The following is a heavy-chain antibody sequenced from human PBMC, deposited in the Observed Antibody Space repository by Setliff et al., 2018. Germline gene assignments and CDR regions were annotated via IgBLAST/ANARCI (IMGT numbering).Heavy chain of an antibody. V-gene: IGHV3-7*01. CDR1: GFTFSNYW. CDR2: INHDGSAK. CDR3: ARAKMEESGKAQAGMDV. D-gene: IGHD6-13*01. Sequence: PGGSLRLSCTVSGFTFSNYWMSWVRQAPGKGLEWVANINHDGSAKYYADSVKGRFTISRDNAKNTLHLQMDSLRAEDTAVYYCARAKMEESGKAQAGMDVWGKGTTVTVSS. J-gene: IGHJ6*04.